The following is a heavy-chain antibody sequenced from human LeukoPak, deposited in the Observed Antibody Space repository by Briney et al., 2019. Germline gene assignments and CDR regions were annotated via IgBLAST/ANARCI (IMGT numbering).Heavy chain of an antibody. CDR2: IYYSWST. CDR3: ARGKYDFWRGYYGDAFDI. V-gene: IGHV4-59*01. D-gene: IGHD3-3*01. CDR1: GGSTSGYY. Sequence: SETLSLTCTVSGGSTSGYYWSWIRQPPGKGLEWVGYIYYSWSTKYNPSLKSRVTISVDTSKNQFSLKLSSVTAADTAVYYCARGKYDFWRGYYGDAFDIWGRGTMVTVSS. J-gene: IGHJ3*02.